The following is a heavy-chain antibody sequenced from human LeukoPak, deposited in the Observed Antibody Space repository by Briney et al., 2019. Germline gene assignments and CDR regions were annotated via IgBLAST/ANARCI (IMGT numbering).Heavy chain of an antibody. CDR1: GYTFTGYY. V-gene: IGHV1-2*02. CDR2: INPNSGGT. J-gene: IGHJ5*02. Sequence: ASVKVSCKASGYTFTGYYMHWVRQAPGQGLEWMGWINPNSGGTNYAQKFQGRVTMTRETSISTAYMELSRLRSDDTAVYYCARDLGVVGANNWFDPWGQGTLVTVSS. CDR3: ARDLGVVGANNWFDP. D-gene: IGHD1-26*01.